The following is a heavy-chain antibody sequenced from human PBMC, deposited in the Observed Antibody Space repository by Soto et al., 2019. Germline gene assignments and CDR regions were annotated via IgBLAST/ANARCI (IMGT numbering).Heavy chain of an antibody. Sequence: SETLSLTCTVSGGSISSGDYYWSWIRQPPGKGLEWIGYIYYSGSTYYNPSLKSRVTISVDTSKNQFSLKLSSVTAADTAVYYCARDIRASSGYYYFFDYWGQGTLVTVSS. V-gene: IGHV4-30-4*01. D-gene: IGHD3-22*01. CDR2: IYYSGST. CDR3: ARDIRASSGYYYFFDY. CDR1: GGSISSGDYY. J-gene: IGHJ4*02.